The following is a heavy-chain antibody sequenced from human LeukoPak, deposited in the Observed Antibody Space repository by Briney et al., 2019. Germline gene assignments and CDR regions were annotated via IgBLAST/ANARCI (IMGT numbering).Heavy chain of an antibody. CDR3: ATSWVPLSVDAFDI. D-gene: IGHD5/OR15-5a*01. CDR1: GYTFTSNY. CDR2: INPSAGST. V-gene: IGHV1-46*01. J-gene: IGHJ3*02. Sequence: ASVKVSCKASGYTFTSNYMHWVRQAPGQGLEWMGIINPSAGSTIYAQKFQGRVTMTEDTSTDTAYMELSSLRSEDTAVYYCATSWVPLSVDAFDIWGQGTMVTVSS.